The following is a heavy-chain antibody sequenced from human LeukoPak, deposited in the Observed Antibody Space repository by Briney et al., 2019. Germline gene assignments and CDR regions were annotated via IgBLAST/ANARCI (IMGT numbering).Heavy chain of an antibody. CDR1: GGSFSGYY. CDR2: IYHSGST. D-gene: IGHD6-19*01. Sequence: SETLSLTCAVYGGSFSGYYWSWIRQPPGKGLEWIGYIYHSGSTNYNPSLKSRVTISVDTSKSQSSLNLSAVTAADTAVYYCARNQYTSGWYNFDYWGQGTLVTVSS. V-gene: IGHV4-34*11. CDR3: ARNQYTSGWYNFDY. J-gene: IGHJ4*02.